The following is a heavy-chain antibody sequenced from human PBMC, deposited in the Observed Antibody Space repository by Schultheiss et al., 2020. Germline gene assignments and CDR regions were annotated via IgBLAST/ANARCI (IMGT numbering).Heavy chain of an antibody. V-gene: IGHV4-61*08. J-gene: IGHJ4*02. CDR2: IYYSGST. CDR1: GFSLNSRGMC. Sequence: SGPTLVKPTETLTLTCTFSGFSLNSRGMCMSWVRQPPGKGLEWIGYIYYSGSTNYNPSLKSRVTISVDTSKNQFSLKLSSVTAADTAVYYCARDSGSGWFDYWGQGTLVTVSS. D-gene: IGHD6-19*01. CDR3: ARDSGSGWFDY.